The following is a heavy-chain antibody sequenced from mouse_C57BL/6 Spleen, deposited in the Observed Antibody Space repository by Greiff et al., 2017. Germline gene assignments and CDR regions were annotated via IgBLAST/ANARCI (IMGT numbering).Heavy chain of an antibody. D-gene: IGHD2-12*01. CDR2: INPSSGYT. CDR1: GYTFTSYW. CDR3: ARSYALYYFDY. Sequence: VQRVESGAELAKPGASVKLSCKASGYTFTSYWMHWVKQRPGQGLEWIGYINPSSGYTKYNQKFKDKATLTADKSSSTAYMQLSSLTYEDSAVYYCARSYALYYFDYWGQGTTLTVSS. V-gene: IGHV1-7*01. J-gene: IGHJ2*01.